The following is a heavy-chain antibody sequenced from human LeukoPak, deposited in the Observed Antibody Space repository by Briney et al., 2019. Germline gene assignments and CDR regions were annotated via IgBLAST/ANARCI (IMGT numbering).Heavy chain of an antibody. CDR1: GFTFNRYS. V-gene: IGHV3-30*04. D-gene: IGHD3-10*01. J-gene: IGHJ4*02. CDR3: AKHLFWFGEFSNFDY. CDR2: ISYDGNYS. Sequence: GGSLRLSCAASGFTFNRYSIHWVRQAPGKGLEWVAVISYDGNYSYYADSVKGRVTISRDNSKNTLYLQMNSLRAEDTAVYYCAKHLFWFGEFSNFDYWGQGTPVTVSS.